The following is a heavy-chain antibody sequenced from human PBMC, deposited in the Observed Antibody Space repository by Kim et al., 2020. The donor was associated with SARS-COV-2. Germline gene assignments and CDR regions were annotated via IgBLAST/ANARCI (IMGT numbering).Heavy chain of an antibody. CDR3: VSKPRRGIAAGAIGTY. Sequence: GGSLRLSCAASGFTFGDYALHWVRQAPGKGLEWVSGISWNSGSIAYADSVKGRFTISRDNAKNSLYLQINSLRGEDTAFYYCVSKPRRGIAAGAIGTYLGQGTLVTLSS. CDR1: GFTFGDYA. J-gene: IGHJ4*02. D-gene: IGHD6-13*01. V-gene: IGHV3-9*01. CDR2: ISWNSGSI.